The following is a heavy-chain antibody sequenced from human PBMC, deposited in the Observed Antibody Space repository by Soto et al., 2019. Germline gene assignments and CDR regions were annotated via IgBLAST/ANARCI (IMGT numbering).Heavy chain of an antibody. D-gene: IGHD2-21*02. V-gene: IGHV1-69*12. CDR1: GGTFSSYA. Sequence: QVQLVQSGAEVKKPGSSVKVSCKASGGTFSSYAISWVRQAPGQGLEWMGGIIPIFGTANYAQKFQGRVTITADESTSTAYMELSSLRSEDTAVYYCARRGYCGGDCYSDWYFDLWGRGTPVTVSS. CDR2: IIPIFGTA. CDR3: ARRGYCGGDCYSDWYFDL. J-gene: IGHJ2*01.